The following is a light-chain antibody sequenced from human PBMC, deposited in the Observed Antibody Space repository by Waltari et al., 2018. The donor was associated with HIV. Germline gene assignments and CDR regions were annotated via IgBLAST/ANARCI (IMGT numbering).Light chain of an antibody. CDR2: SAS. J-gene: IGKJ3*01. CDR1: QSVNDNS. CDR3: QHYVNSLT. V-gene: IGKV3-20*01. Sequence: EIVLTQLPSTLSLSPGDRATLSCRASQSVNDNSLAWYQQKPGQAPRLLVYSASTRVSGIPDRFSGSGSGTDFTLTITRLEPEDFAIYYCQHYVNSLTFGPGTKVDLK.